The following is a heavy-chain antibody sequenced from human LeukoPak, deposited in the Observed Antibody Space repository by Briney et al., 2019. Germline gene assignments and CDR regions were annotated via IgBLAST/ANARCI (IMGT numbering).Heavy chain of an antibody. CDR3: ARDRGYCSGGSCWDPYYYYGMDV. V-gene: IGHV1-69*13. CDR1: GGTFSSYA. Sequence: ASVKVSCKASGGTFSSYAISWVRQAPGQGLEWMGGIIPIFGTANYAQKFQGRVTITADESTSTAYMELSSLRSEDTAVYYCARDRGYCSGGSCWDPYYYYGMDVWGQGTTVTVSS. CDR2: IIPIFGTA. D-gene: IGHD2-15*01. J-gene: IGHJ6*02.